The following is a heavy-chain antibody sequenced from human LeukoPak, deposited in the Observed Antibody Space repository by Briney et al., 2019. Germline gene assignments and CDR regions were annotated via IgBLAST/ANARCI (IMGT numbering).Heavy chain of an antibody. CDR1: GGSISSYY. CDR2: IYTSGST. D-gene: IGHD3-3*01. V-gene: IGHV4-4*07. J-gene: IGHJ5*02. Sequence: SETLSLTCTVSGGSISSYYWSWIRQPAGKGLEWIGRIYTSGSTNYNPSLKSRVTMSVDTSKNQFSLKLSSVTAADTAVYYCAGLPNYDLWSGYYLAWGQGTLVTVSS. CDR3: AGLPNYDLWSGYYLA.